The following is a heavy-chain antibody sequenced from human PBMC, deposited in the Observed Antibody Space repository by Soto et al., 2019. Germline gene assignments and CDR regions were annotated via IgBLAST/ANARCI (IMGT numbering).Heavy chain of an antibody. V-gene: IGHV3-30*18. D-gene: IGHD3-22*01. CDR1: GFTFNRYG. CDR2: ISYDGRDE. J-gene: IGHJ4*02. Sequence: PRGSLRLSCAASGFTFNRYGIRCVRHSPFKGLEWVAVISYDGRDEYHADSVKGRFTISRDNSKNTLYLQMNSLRVEETAVYYCAKDSDPYSSSYYFDYWGQGTLVTVSS. CDR3: AKDSDPYSSSYYFDY.